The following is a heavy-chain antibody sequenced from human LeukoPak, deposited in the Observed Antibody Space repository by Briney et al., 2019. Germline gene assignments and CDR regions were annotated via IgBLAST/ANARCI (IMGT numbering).Heavy chain of an antibody. Sequence: GGSLRLSCAASGFTFSDYYMSWIRQAPGKGLEWVSYISSSGSTIYYADSAKGRFTISRDNAKNSLYLQMNSLRAEDTAVYYCARVAAAGKVLHYYYYYGMDVWGQGTTVTVSS. CDR3: ARVAAAGKVLHYYYYYGMDV. CDR1: GFTFSDYY. CDR2: ISSSGSTI. D-gene: IGHD6-13*01. V-gene: IGHV3-11*01. J-gene: IGHJ6*02.